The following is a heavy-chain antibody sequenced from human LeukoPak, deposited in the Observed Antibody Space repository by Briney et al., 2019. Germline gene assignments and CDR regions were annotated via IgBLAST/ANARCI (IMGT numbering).Heavy chain of an antibody. V-gene: IGHV1-18*01. D-gene: IGHD3-3*02. J-gene: IGHJ5*02. CDR2: ISAYNGNT. CDR1: GYTFTSYG. Sequence: GAPVKVSCKASGYTFTSYGISWVRQAPGQGLEWMGWISAYNGNTNYARKLQGRVTMTTDTSTSTAYMELRSLRSDDTAVYYCARRLAKRMAFDPWGQGTLVTVSS. CDR3: ARRLAKRMAFDP.